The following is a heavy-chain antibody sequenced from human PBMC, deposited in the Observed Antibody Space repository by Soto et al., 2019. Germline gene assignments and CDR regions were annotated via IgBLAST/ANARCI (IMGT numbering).Heavy chain of an antibody. CDR2: ISGSGFKK. CDR3: AKNQGVELVPLATVDWFDP. J-gene: IGHJ5*02. Sequence: GGSLRLSCADSGFVFENFGMSWVRQAPGKGLEWISSISGSGFKKYYADSVKGRFTISRDNSKSTVYLELNNLGAEDTAVYHCAKNQGVELVPLATVDWFDPWGQGSVVTVSS. V-gene: IGHV3-23*01. D-gene: IGHD1-26*01. CDR1: GFVFENFG.